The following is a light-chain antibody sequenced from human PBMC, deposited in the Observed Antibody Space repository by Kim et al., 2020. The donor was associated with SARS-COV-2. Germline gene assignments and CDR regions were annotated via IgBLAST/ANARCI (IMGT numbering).Light chain of an antibody. V-gene: IGKV1-39*01. CDR3: QQSYRIPWT. Sequence: DIQMTQSPPSLSASVGDRVTITCRASQSISSYLNWYQQKPGKAPKLLIYAASSLQSGVPSRFSGSGSGTDFTLTISSLQPEEFATYYCQQSYRIPWTFCQGTKVYIK. CDR1: QSISSY. CDR2: AAS. J-gene: IGKJ1*01.